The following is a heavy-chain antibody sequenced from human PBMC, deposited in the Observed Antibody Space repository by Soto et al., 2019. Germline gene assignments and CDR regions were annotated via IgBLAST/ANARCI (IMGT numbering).Heavy chain of an antibody. CDR3: ARGLGTNGLDV. J-gene: IGHJ6*02. D-gene: IGHD7-27*01. V-gene: IGHV1-18*04. Sequence: QVQLLQLGAEVKKPGASVKVSCKASGYKFTTYGITWVRQAPGQGLEWLGGISTYNGNTDYAQNLQDRVTMTTETSTSTAYLEVRSLTSDDTAVYFCARGLGTNGLDVWGQGTTVTVSS. CDR2: ISTYNGNT. CDR1: GYKFTTYG.